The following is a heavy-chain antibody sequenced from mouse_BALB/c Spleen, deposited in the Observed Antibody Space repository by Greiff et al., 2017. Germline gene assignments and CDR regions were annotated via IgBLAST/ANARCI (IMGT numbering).Heavy chain of an antibody. Sequence: VQLQQPGAELVKPGASVKLSCKASGYTFTSYWMHWVKQRPGQGLEWIGEIDPSDSYTNYNQKFKGKATLTVDKSSSTAYMQLSSLTSEDSAVYYCARDGLLRNAMDYWGQGTSVTVSS. V-gene: IGHV1-69*02. J-gene: IGHJ4*01. CDR3: ARDGLLRNAMDY. CDR1: GYTFTSYW. D-gene: IGHD2-3*01. CDR2: IDPSDSYT.